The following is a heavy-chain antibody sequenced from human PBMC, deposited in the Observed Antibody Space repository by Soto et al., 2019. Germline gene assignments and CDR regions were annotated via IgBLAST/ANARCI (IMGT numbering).Heavy chain of an antibody. J-gene: IGHJ6*01. V-gene: IGHV3-23*01. Sequence: EVQLLESGGGLVQPGGSLRLSGAASGFTLSTYGMTCIRQAPGKGLAWVSAITGTGGNTYYVDSMMGRFTSSRDNSNSMLYLQVNSLRGECTGVKYCARIRGDWVGLDVRGQGTRVTGSS. CDR3: ARIRGDWVGLDV. CDR1: GFTLSTYG. D-gene: IGHD3-9*01. CDR2: ITGTGGNT.